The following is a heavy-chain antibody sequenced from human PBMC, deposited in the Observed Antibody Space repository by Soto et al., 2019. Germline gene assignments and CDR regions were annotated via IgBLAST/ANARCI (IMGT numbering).Heavy chain of an antibody. CDR1: GFTFSNAW. V-gene: IGHV3-15*01. D-gene: IGHD5-18*01. CDR2: IKSKADGGST. CDR3: TTVGYTYGLRYYYMDV. J-gene: IGHJ6*03. Sequence: EVQLVESGGGLVKPGGSLRLSCAASGFTFSNAWMTWVRQAPGKGLEWVGRIKSKADGGSTDYAAPVKGRFTISRDDSKNTLYLQMNSLKTEDTAVYYGTTVGYTYGLRYYYMDVWGKGTTVTVAS.